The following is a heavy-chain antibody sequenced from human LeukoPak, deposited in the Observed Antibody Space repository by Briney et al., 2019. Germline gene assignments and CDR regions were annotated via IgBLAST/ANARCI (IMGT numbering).Heavy chain of an antibody. V-gene: IGHV3-53*04. CDR1: GFTVSSNY. Sequence: GGSLRLSCAASGFTVSSNYMSWVRQAPGKGLEWVSVIYSGGSTYYADSVKGRFTISRHNSKNTLYLQMNSLGAEDTAVYYCARQSGRGVIIGWGQGTMVTVSS. CDR3: ARQSGRGVIIG. CDR2: IYSGGST. D-gene: IGHD3-10*01. J-gene: IGHJ3*01.